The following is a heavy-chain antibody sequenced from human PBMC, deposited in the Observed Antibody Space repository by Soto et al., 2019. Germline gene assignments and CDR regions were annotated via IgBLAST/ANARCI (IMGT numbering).Heavy chain of an antibody. CDR1: GFTFSSYG. Sequence: GSLRLSCAASGFTFSSYGMHWVRQAPGKGLEWVAVIWYDGSNKYYADSVKGRFTISRDNSKNTLYLQMNSLGAEDTAVYYCARDVDWSYYGMDVWGQGTTVTVSS. J-gene: IGHJ6*02. CDR2: IWYDGSNK. CDR3: ARDVDWSYYGMDV. D-gene: IGHD3-9*01. V-gene: IGHV3-33*01.